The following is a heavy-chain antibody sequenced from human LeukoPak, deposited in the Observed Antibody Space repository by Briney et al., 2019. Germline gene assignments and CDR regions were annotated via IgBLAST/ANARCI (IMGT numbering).Heavy chain of an antibody. D-gene: IGHD6-13*01. Sequence: SETLSLTCTVSGGSISSYYWSWIRQPPGKGLEWIGYIYYSGSTNYNPSLKSRVTISVDTSKNQFSLKLSSVTAADTAVYYCASMRGQQLAEYYFDYWGQGNLVTVSS. J-gene: IGHJ4*02. CDR3: ASMRGQQLAEYYFDY. CDR1: GGSISSYY. V-gene: IGHV4-59*01. CDR2: IYYSGST.